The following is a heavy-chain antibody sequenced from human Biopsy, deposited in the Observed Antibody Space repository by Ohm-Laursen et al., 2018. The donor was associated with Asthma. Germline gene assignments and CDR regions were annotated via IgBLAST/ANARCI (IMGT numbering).Heavy chain of an antibody. CDR1: GDSIDSGDYS. CDR3: ARGWNCGGDCYSLDS. D-gene: IGHD2-21*02. Sequence: SQTLSLTCPVSGDSIDSGDYSWTWIRQSPGVGLEWIGYIYRNGDTYYNPTLKNRVTISIDRSKNQFSMSLRSVTAADTAVYYCARGWNCGGDCYSLDSWGQGTLVTVSS. V-gene: IGHV4-30-2*06. J-gene: IGHJ4*02. CDR2: IYRNGDT.